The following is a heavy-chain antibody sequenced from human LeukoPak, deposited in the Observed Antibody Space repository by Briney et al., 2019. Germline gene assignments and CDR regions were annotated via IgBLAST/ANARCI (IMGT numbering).Heavy chain of an antibody. CDR1: GGSISSGDYY. CDR3: ARDYGYGDYYRWFDP. V-gene: IGHV4-30-4*01. CDR2: IYYSGSP. J-gene: IGHJ5*02. Sequence: SETLSLTCTVSGGSISSGDYYWSWIRQPPGKGLEWIGYIYYSGSPYYNPSLKSRVTISVDTSKNQFSLKLSSVTAADTAVYYCARDYGYGDYYRWFDPWGQGTLVTVSS. D-gene: IGHD4-17*01.